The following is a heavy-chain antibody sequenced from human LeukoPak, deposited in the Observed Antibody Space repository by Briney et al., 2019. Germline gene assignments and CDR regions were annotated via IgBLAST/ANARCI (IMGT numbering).Heavy chain of an antibody. D-gene: IGHD3-16*01. Sequence: GGSLRLSCAASGFTFSSYAMHWVRQAPGKGLEWVAVISYDGSNKYYADSVKGRFTISRDNSKNTLYLQMNSLRAEDTAVCCCARGPTLGSGMDVWGQGTTVTVSS. V-gene: IGHV3-30-3*01. CDR1: GFTFSSYA. CDR3: ARGPTLGSGMDV. J-gene: IGHJ6*02. CDR2: ISYDGSNK.